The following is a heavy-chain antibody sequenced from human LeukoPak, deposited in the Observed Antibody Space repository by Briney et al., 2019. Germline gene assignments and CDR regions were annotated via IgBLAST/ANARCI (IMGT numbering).Heavy chain of an antibody. V-gene: IGHV3-74*01. CDR3: ARDPETDLTLDS. CDR2: IKGDGNHI. Sequence: GGSLRLSCAASGFTFSNYYMHWVRQAPGKGLVWVSQIKGDGNHIDYADSVKGRFSLSRDNAKNTLFLQMNSLRVEDTAVYYCARDPETDLTLDSWGQGTLVTVSS. J-gene: IGHJ4*02. CDR1: GFTFSNYY. D-gene: IGHD4-23*01.